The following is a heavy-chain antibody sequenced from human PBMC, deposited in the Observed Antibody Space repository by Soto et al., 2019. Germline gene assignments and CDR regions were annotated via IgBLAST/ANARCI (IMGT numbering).Heavy chain of an antibody. CDR3: ARYGRKWNYYYFGMDV. CDR1: GGSISSDDYY. CDR2: IYYSGST. D-gene: IGHD1-26*01. V-gene: IGHV4-30-4*01. J-gene: IGHJ6*02. Sequence: PSETLSLTCTVSGGSISSDDYYWSWVRQPPGKGLEWIGYIYYSGSTYYNPSLKSRVSISVDTSKNQFSLKLRSVTAADTAVYYCARYGRKWNYYYFGMDVWGQGTTVTAP.